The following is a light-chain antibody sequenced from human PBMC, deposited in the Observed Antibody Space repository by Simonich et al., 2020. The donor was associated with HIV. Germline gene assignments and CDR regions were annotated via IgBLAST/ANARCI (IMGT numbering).Light chain of an antibody. CDR2: GAS. J-gene: IGKJ4*01. CDR3: QQYNNWPLT. Sequence: IVMTQSPATLSVSPGEKPTLSCRASQSVSSTLAWYWQKPGQAPRLRIYGASTRANGIPARFSGSGSGTEFTLTISSLQSEDFGVYYCQQYNNWPLTFGGGTKVEIK. V-gene: IGKV3-15*01. CDR1: QSVSST.